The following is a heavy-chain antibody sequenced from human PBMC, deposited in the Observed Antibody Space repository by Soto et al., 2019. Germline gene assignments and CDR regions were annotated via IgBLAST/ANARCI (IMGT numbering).Heavy chain of an antibody. CDR1: GFSLSNAAMG. J-gene: IGHJ4*02. CDR2: IFSNDEK. Sequence: GPTLVNPTETLTLTCTVSGFSLSNAAMGVSWIRQPPGKALECLAHIFSNDEKSYSTSLKTRLTISRDTSKSQVVLTMTNMDPVDTGTYYCARLENSLYYFDYWGQGALVTVSS. D-gene: IGHD1-1*01. CDR3: ARLENSLYYFDY. V-gene: IGHV2-26*01.